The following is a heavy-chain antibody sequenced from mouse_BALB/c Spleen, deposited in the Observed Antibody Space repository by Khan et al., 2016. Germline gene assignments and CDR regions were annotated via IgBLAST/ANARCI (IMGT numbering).Heavy chain of an antibody. CDR3: AIFTTGYAMDY. CDR1: GFNIKDTY. D-gene: IGHD1-1*01. J-gene: IGHJ4*01. V-gene: IGHV14-3*02. Sequence: VQLQQSGAELVKPGASVKLSCTASGFNIKDTYMHWVKQRPEQGLEWIGRIDPANGNTKYDPKFQGKATLTADTSSNTAYLQLSSLTSEDTAVYYCAIFTTGYAMDYWGQGTSVTVSS. CDR2: IDPANGNT.